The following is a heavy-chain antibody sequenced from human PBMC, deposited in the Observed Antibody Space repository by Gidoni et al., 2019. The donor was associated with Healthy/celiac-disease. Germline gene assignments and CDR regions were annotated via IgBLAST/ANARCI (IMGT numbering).Heavy chain of an antibody. CDR2: IWYDGSNK. CDR3: ARESIAAAGTFERVNWFDP. Sequence: QVQLVESGGGVVQPGRSLSLSCAASGFTFSSHGMHWVRQAPGKGLEWVAVIWYDGSNKYYADSVKGRFTISRDNSKNTLYLQMNSLRAEDTAVYYCARESIAAAGTFERVNWFDPWGQGTLVTVSS. CDR1: GFTFSSHG. V-gene: IGHV3-33*01. J-gene: IGHJ5*02. D-gene: IGHD6-13*01.